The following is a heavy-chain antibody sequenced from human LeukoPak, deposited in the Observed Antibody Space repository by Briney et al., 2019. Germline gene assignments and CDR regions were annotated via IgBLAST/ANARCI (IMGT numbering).Heavy chain of an antibody. J-gene: IGHJ6*02. V-gene: IGHV1-18*01. CDR2: ISAYNGNT. CDR1: GYTFTSCG. D-gene: IGHD2-15*01. CDR3: ARDVGVGVVVAADDYYGMDV. Sequence: ASVKVSCKASGYTFTSCGISWVRQAPGQGLEWMGWISAYNGNTNYAQKLQGRVTMTTDTSTSTAYMELRSLRSDDTAVYYCARDVGVGVVVAADDYYGMDVWGQGTTVTVSS.